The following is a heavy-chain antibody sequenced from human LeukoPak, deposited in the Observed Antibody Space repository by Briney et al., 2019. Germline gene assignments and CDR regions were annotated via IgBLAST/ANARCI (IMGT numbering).Heavy chain of an antibody. Sequence: PSETLSLTCAVYGGSFSGFHWSWIRQPPGKGLEWIGKINHSGSTSYNPSLKRRGTISVDTSKNHFSLNLSSVTAADTAVYYCARGKAYCSGGFCHDPFAFWGQGTLVPVSS. CDR2: INHSGST. V-gene: IGHV4-34*01. D-gene: IGHD2-15*01. CDR1: GGSFSGFH. J-gene: IGHJ4*02. CDR3: ARGKAYCSGGFCHDPFAF.